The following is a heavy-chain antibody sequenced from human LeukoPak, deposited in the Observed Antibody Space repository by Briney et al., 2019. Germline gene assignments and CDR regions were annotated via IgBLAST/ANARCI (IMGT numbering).Heavy chain of an antibody. V-gene: IGHV4-4*07. CDR1: GGSISSYY. CDR3: AGTIAVAGTEYYFDY. Sequence: PSETLSLTCTVSGGSISSYYWSWIRQPAGKGLEWIGRIYTSGSTSYNPSLKGRVTMSVDTSKNQFSLRLSSVTAADTAVYYCAGTIAVAGTEYYFDYWGQGTLVTVSS. CDR2: IYTSGST. D-gene: IGHD6-19*01. J-gene: IGHJ4*02.